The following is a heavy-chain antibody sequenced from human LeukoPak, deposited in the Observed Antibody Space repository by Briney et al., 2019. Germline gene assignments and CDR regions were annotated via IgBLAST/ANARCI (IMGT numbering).Heavy chain of an antibody. D-gene: IGHD4/OR15-4a*01. Sequence: PGGSLRLSCAASGFTFSKYAMSWVRQAPGKGLEWVSWIFTDGHHTYNADSVKGRFTISRDNSRNTLSLQMNSLRAEDTATYYCAKSLHDYENSCSAFRGFDIWGRGTVVTVSS. CDR1: GFTFSKYA. CDR3: AKSLHDYENSCSAFRGFDI. J-gene: IGHJ3*02. V-gene: IGHV3-23*01. CDR2: IFTDGHHT.